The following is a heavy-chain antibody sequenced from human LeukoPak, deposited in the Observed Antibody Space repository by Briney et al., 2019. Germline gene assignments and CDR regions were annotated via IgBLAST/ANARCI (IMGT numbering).Heavy chain of an antibody. D-gene: IGHD3-22*01. Sequence: GGSLRLSCAASGFTFSSYGMHWVRQAPGKGLEWVAFIRYDGSNKYYADSVKGRFTISRDNSKNTLYLQMNSLRAEDTAVYYCAKDCIGYYDSPDASDYWGQGTLVTVSS. CDR1: GFTFSSYG. V-gene: IGHV3-30*02. CDR2: IRYDGSNK. CDR3: AKDCIGYYDSPDASDY. J-gene: IGHJ4*02.